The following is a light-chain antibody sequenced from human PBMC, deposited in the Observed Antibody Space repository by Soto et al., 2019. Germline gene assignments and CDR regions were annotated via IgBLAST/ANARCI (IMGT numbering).Light chain of an antibody. J-gene: IGKJ3*01. V-gene: IGKV3-20*01. Sequence: EIVLTQSPGTLSLSPGERGTLSCRANQSLSSSYLAWYQQKPGQAPRLLIHGASSRAAGIPDRFSGSGSGTVFTLTISSLEPEDFSVYYCQQYAGSPVTFGPGTKVDVK. CDR1: QSLSSSY. CDR2: GAS. CDR3: QQYAGSPVT.